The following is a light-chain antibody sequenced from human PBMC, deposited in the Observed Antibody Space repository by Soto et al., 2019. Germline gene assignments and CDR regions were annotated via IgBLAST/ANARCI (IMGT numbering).Light chain of an antibody. CDR2: AAS. CDR1: QSISNY. V-gene: IGKV1-39*01. CDR3: QQSYSIPRT. Sequence: DLQMTQSPSSLSASVGDRVTITCRASQSISNYLNWYQQKPGKAPNLLIYAASSLQSGVPSRFSGSGSGTDFTLTISSLQPEDFATYYCQQSYSIPRTFGPGTKVDIK. J-gene: IGKJ3*01.